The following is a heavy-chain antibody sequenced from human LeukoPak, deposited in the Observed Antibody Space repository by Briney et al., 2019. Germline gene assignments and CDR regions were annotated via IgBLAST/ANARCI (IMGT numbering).Heavy chain of an antibody. CDR1: GGSFSGYY. D-gene: IGHD6-13*01. V-gene: IGHV4-34*01. CDR2: INHSGST. J-gene: IGHJ4*02. CDR3: ARGPRKAGIAAVYFDY. Sequence: PSETLSLTYAVYGGSFSGYYWSWIRQPPGKGLEWIGEINHSGSTNYNPSLKSRVTISVDTSKNQFSLKLSSVTAADTAVYYCARGPRKAGIAAVYFDYWGQGTLVTVSS.